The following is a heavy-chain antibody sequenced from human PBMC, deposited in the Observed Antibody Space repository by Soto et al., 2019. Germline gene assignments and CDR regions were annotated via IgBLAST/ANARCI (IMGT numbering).Heavy chain of an antibody. CDR1: GGSISYSGYY. V-gene: IGHV4-31*03. J-gene: IGHJ6*02. D-gene: IGHD3-3*01. CDR2: THYSGST. CDR3: ARDPSRVVLYYGMDV. Sequence: QVQLQESGPGLVKPSQTLSLTCTVSGGSISYSGYYWTWIRQLPGTGLEWIGYTHYSGSTDYNPSLRSRLSISVDTSKNQFSLKLSSVTAADTAVYYCARDPSRVVLYYGMDVWGQGTTVTVSS.